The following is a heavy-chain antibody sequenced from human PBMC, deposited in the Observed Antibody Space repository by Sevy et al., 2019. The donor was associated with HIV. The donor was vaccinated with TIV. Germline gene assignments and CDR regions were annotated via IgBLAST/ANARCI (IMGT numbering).Heavy chain of an antibody. V-gene: IGHV1-69*13. J-gene: IGHJ4*02. Sequence: ASVKVSCKASGRTFSSYAFSWVRQAPGQGLEWMGGIIPMFATANYVEKLQGRITTTADESTSTAYMELSSLRSEDTAVYYCARSISWYASFDFWGQGTLVTVSS. D-gene: IGHD6-13*01. CDR2: IIPMFATA. CDR1: GRTFSSYA. CDR3: ARSISWYASFDF.